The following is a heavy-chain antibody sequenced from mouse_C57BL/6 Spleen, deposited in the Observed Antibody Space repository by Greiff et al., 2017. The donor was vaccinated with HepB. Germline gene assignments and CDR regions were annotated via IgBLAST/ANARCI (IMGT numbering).Heavy chain of an antibody. CDR3: ARVGGYYVPYAMDY. CDR2: INYDGSST. CDR1: GFTFSDYY. D-gene: IGHD2-3*01. V-gene: IGHV5-16*01. Sequence: EVKLMESEGGLVQPGSSMKLSCTASGFTFSDYYMAWVRQVPEKGLEWVANINYDGSSTYYLDSLKSRFIISRDNAKNILYLQMSSLKSEDTATYYCARVGGYYVPYAMDYWGQGTSVTVSS. J-gene: IGHJ4*01.